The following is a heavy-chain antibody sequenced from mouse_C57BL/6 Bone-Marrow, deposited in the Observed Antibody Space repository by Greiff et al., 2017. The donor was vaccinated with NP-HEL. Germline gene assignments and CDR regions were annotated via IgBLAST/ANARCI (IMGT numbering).Heavy chain of an antibody. CDR3: ATIYYGSRFDY. Sequence: VQLQQSGPELVKPGASVKISCKASGYTFTDYYMNWVKQSHGKSLEWIGDINPNNGGTSYNQKFKGKATLTVDKSSSTAYMELRSLTSEDSAVYYCATIYYGSRFDYWGQGTTLTVSS. CDR2: INPNNGGT. J-gene: IGHJ2*01. D-gene: IGHD2-1*01. CDR1: GYTFTDYY. V-gene: IGHV1-26*01.